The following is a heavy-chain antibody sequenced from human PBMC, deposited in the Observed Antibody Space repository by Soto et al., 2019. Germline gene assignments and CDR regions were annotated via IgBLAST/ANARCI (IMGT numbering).Heavy chain of an antibody. Sequence: PGGSLRLSCAASGFTFSSYAMHWVRQAPGKGLEWVAVISYDGSNKYYADSVKGRFTISRDNSKNTLYLQMNSLRAEDTAVYYCARWGLPDWGVFYYFDYWGQGTLVTVSS. CDR3: ARWGLPDWGVFYYFDY. D-gene: IGHD3-10*01. V-gene: IGHV3-30-3*01. CDR2: ISYDGSNK. J-gene: IGHJ4*02. CDR1: GFTFSSYA.